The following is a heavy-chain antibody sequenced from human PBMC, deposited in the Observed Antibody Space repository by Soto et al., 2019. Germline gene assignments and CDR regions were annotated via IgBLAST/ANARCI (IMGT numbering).Heavy chain of an antibody. CDR1: GGSVSSGSYY. CDR3: ARSGVDIVATISFDY. J-gene: IGHJ4*02. CDR2: IYYTGST. V-gene: IGHV4-61*01. Sequence: PSETLSHTCTVSGGSVSSGSYYWSWIRQPPGKGLEWIGYIYYTGSTKYSPSLKSRVTISVDTSKNQFSLKLSSVTAADTAVYYCARSGVDIVATISFDYWGQGTQVTVSS. D-gene: IGHD5-12*01.